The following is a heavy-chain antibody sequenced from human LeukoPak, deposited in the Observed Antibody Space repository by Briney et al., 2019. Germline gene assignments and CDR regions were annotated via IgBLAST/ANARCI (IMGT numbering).Heavy chain of an antibody. CDR1: GGSISSYY. D-gene: IGHD2-2*01. CDR3: ARIVVPAVYYYYYYMDV. V-gene: IGHV4-59*01. Sequence: SETLSLTCTVSGGSISSYYWSWIRQPPGKGLEWIGYIYYSGSTNYNPSLKSGVTISVDTSKNQFSLKLSSVTAADTAVYYCARIVVPAVYYYYYYMDVWGKGTTVTVSS. J-gene: IGHJ6*03. CDR2: IYYSGST.